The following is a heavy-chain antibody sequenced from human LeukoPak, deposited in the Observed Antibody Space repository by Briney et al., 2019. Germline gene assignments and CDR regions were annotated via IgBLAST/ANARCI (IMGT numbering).Heavy chain of an antibody. CDR3: ARLVEMATIVDY. Sequence: SETLSLTYTVSGYSISSGYYWGWIRQPPGKGLEWIGSIYHSGSTYYNPSLKSRVTISVDTSKNQFSLKLSSVTAADTAVYYCARLVEMATIVDYWGQGTLVTVSS. V-gene: IGHV4-38-2*02. D-gene: IGHD5-24*01. CDR1: GYSISSGYY. J-gene: IGHJ4*02. CDR2: IYHSGST.